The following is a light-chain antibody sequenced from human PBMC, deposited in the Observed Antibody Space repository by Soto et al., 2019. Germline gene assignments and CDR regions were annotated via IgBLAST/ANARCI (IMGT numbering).Light chain of an antibody. Sequence: EIVLTQSPATLSLSPGERATLSCRASQSVSSSYLAWYQQKPGQAPRLLIDGASNSATGIPDRFSGSGSGTEFTLTISSLEPEDFAGYYCQQYDSSPYTFGQGTKVDIK. CDR1: QSVSSSY. CDR3: QQYDSSPYT. CDR2: GAS. J-gene: IGKJ1*01. V-gene: IGKV3-20*01.